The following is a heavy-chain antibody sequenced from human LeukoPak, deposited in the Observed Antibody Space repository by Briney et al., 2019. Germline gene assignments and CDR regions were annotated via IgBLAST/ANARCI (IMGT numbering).Heavy chain of an antibody. V-gene: IGHV3-9*03. CDR3: AKDKAAAGPGGLDY. CDR2: ISWNSGSI. J-gene: IGHJ4*02. Sequence: PGGSLRLSCTASGFTFDEYGMSWVRQAPGKGLEWVSGISWNSGSIGYADSVKGRFTISRDNAKNSLYLQMNSLRAEDMALYYCAKDKAAAGPGGLDYWGQGTLVTVSS. D-gene: IGHD6-13*01. CDR1: GFTFDEYG.